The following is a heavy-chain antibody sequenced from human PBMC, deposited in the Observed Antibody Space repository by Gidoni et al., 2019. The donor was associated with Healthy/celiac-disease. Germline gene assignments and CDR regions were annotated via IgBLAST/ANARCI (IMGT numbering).Heavy chain of an antibody. V-gene: IGHV3-13*01. CDR2: FGTAGDT. CDR3: ARGGYSSGWYHAQEIDY. J-gene: IGHJ4*02. D-gene: IGHD6-19*01. CDR1: GFTFSSYD. Sequence: EVQLVESGGGLVQPGGSLRLSCAASGFTFSSYDMHWVRQATVKGLEWVLSFGTAGDTDYPGYVKGRVTISRENAKNSLYLQMNSLRAGDTAVYYCARGGYSSGWYHAQEIDYWGQGTMVTVSS.